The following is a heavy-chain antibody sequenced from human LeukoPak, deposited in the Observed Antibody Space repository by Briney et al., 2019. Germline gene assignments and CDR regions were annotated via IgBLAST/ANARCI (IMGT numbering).Heavy chain of an antibody. Sequence: SETLSLTCAVSGGSISSSNWWSWVRQPPGKGLEWIGEIYHSGSTNYNPSLKSRVTVSVDKSKNQFSLKLSSVTAADTAVYYCASLLQANRADYWGQGTLVTVSS. CDR1: GGSISSSNW. CDR2: IYHSGST. V-gene: IGHV4-4*02. J-gene: IGHJ4*02. D-gene: IGHD1-14*01. CDR3: ASLLQANRADY.